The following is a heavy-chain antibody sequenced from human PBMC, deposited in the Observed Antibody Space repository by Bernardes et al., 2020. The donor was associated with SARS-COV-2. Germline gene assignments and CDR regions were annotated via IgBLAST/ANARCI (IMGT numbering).Heavy chain of an antibody. CDR2: ISGNGGNA. V-gene: IGHV3-74*01. Sequence: GGTLRLFCAASGFTFSDYWMHWVRQAPGKGLVWVSRISGNGGNAYYGDSVKGRFSISRDNAKNTLYLQMSGLSAEDTAIYYCTRGPLSGYGAFGVWGQGTLVTVSS. CDR1: GFTFSDYW. J-gene: IGHJ4*02. D-gene: IGHD3-22*01. CDR3: TRGPLSGYGAFGV.